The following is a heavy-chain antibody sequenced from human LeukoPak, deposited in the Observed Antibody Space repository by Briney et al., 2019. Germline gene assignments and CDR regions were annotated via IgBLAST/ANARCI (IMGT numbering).Heavy chain of an antibody. V-gene: IGHV3-30*04. CDR1: GFTFSTYA. Sequence: GRSLRLSCAASGFTFSTYAMHWVRQAPGKGLESVAVISYDGSNKYYADSVKGRFTISRDNSKNTLYLQMNSLRAEDTAVYYCVRGAYSSSWLNFDYWGQGTLVTVSS. J-gene: IGHJ4*02. CDR3: VRGAYSSSWLNFDY. CDR2: ISYDGSNK. D-gene: IGHD6-13*01.